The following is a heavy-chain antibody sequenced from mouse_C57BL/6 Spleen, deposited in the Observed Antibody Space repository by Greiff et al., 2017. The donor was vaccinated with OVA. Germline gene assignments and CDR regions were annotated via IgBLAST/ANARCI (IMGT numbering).Heavy chain of an antibody. CDR2: IHPNSGST. CDR3: ARSSDGSRYYYAMDY. J-gene: IGHJ4*01. Sequence: QVQLQQPGAELVKPGASVKLSCKASGYTFTSYWMHWVKQRPGQGLEWIGMIHPNSGSTNYNEKFKSKATLTVDKSSSTAYMQLSSLTSEDSAVYYCARSSDGSRYYYAMDYWGQGTSVTVSS. V-gene: IGHV1-64*01. D-gene: IGHD1-1*01. CDR1: GYTFTSYW.